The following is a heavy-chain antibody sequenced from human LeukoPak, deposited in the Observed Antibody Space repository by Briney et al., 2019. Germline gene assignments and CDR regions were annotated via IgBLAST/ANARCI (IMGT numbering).Heavy chain of an antibody. CDR1: GFTLSNYW. D-gene: IGHD3-3*01. J-gene: IGHJ4*02. V-gene: IGHV3-7*01. CDR2: IKKDGSEK. Sequence: GGSVRLSCAAAGFTLSNYWMSWVRQAPGKGLEWVANIKKDGSEKYYVDSVKGRFTISGDNAKNSLYLQMNSLRAEDTAVYYCARDAETYDWSGGYFDYWGRGTLVTVSS. CDR3: ARDAETYDWSGGYFDY.